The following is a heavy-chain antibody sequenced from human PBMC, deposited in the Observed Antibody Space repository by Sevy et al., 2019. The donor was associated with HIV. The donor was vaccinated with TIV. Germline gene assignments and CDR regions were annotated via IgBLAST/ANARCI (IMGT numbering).Heavy chain of an antibody. CDR3: ARGGDFNDRSAKRDFDY. Sequence: GGSLRLSCAASGFTFSNYGMHWVRQAPGKGLEGVAVIWNDGSNKYYADSVKGRFTISRDNSKNKLYLQMNSLRVEDTAVYFCARGGDFNDRSAKRDFDYWGQGTLVTVSS. CDR2: IWNDGSNK. J-gene: IGHJ4*02. CDR1: GFTFSNYG. D-gene: IGHD3-22*01. V-gene: IGHV3-33*01.